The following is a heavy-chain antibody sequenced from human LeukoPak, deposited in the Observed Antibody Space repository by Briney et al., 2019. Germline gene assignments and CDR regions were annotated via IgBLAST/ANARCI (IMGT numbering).Heavy chain of an antibody. D-gene: IGHD1-14*01. CDR2: IYYSGNT. V-gene: IGHV4-59*08. J-gene: IGHJ5*02. CDR3: ARHDPGIGWFDP. CDR1: GGSISSYY. Sequence: TSGTLSLTCTVSGGSISSYYWSWIRQPPGKGLQWIGFIYYSGNTNYNPSLKSRVTISVDTSKNQFSLKLSSVTAADTAVYYCARHDPGIGWFDPWGQGTLVTVSS.